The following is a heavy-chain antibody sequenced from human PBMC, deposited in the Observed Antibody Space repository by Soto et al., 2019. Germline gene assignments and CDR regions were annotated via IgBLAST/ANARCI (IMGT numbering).Heavy chain of an antibody. CDR1: GLTFGDHY. V-gene: IGHV3-72*01. CDR3: SILEGA. Sequence: EVQLVESGGGLVQPGGSLTLSCAVSGLTFGDHYMEWVRQAPGKGLEWVARCRNKAKSYSTDFAASVKGRFTISRDESKNSLNLQMNSLMTEDTAVYYCSILEGAWGQGTLVTVSS. D-gene: IGHD2-21*01. J-gene: IGHJ5*02. CDR2: CRNKAKSYST.